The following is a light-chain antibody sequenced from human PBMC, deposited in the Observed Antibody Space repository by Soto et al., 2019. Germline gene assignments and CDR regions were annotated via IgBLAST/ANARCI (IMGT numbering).Light chain of an antibody. J-gene: IGLJ1*01. V-gene: IGLV1-40*01. Sequence: QSALTQPPSVSGAPGQRVTISCTGSSSNIGAGSDVHWYQHLPGTAPKLLIYGNSNRPSGVPDRFSGSKSGTSASLAITGLQAEDEADYYCQSYDSSLSGHYVFGTGTKVTVL. CDR2: GNS. CDR3: QSYDSSLSGHYV. CDR1: SSNIGAGSD.